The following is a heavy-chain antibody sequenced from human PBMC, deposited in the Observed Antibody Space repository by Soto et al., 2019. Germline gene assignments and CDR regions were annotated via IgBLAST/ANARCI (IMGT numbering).Heavy chain of an antibody. V-gene: IGHV4-34*01. Sequence: QAQLQQWGAGLLKPSETLSLTCAVYGGSFSGYYWTRIRQPQGTGLVWIGEINHSGSTNYNPSLKSRVTISVDTSKNQFSLKLTSVTAADPAVYYCARDKITGLFDYWGQGTLVTVSS. CDR2: INHSGST. CDR3: ARDKITGLFDY. D-gene: IGHD2-8*02. J-gene: IGHJ4*02. CDR1: GGSFSGYY.